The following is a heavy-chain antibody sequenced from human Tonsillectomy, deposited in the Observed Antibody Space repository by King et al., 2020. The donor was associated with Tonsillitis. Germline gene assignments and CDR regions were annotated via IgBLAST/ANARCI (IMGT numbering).Heavy chain of an antibody. CDR1: GGTFSSYA. J-gene: IGHJ6*02. D-gene: IGHD3-22*01. Sequence: QLVQSGAEVKKPGSSVKVSCKASGGTFSSYAISWVRQAPGQGLEWMGGIIPIFGTANYAQKFQGRVTITADESTSTAYMELSSLRSEETAVYYCARVSETDDSSVYYYYYGMDVWGQGTTVTVSS. CDR3: ARVSETDDSSVYYYYYGMDV. V-gene: IGHV1-69*01. CDR2: IIPIFGTA.